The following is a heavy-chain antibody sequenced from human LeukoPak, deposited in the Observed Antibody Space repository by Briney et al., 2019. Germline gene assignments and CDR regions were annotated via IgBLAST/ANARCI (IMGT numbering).Heavy chain of an antibody. CDR2: ISAYNGNT. CDR3: ARGGYYDSSGYLSSY. D-gene: IGHD3-22*01. V-gene: IGHV1-18*01. CDR1: GYTFTSYG. Sequence: ASVKVSCKASGYTFTSYGISWVRQAPGQGLEWMGWISAYNGNTNYAQKLQGRVTMTTDTSTSTAYMDLRSLRSDDTAVYYCARGGYYDSSGYLSSYWGQGTLVTVSS. J-gene: IGHJ4*02.